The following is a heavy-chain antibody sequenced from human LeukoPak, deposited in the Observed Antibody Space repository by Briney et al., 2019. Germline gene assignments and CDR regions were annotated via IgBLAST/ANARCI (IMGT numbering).Heavy chain of an antibody. J-gene: IGHJ2*01. V-gene: IGHV4-4*07. Sequence: PSETLSLTCTVSGGSISSNYWSWIRQPAGKGLEYIGRIYSSGNTNYNPSLKSRATMSVDTSKNQFSLLLHSVTAADTAVYYCARVWLSSGSYWYFDFWGRGTLVIVSS. CDR2: IYSSGNT. CDR3: ARVWLSSGSYWYFDF. CDR1: GGSISSNY. D-gene: IGHD3-22*01.